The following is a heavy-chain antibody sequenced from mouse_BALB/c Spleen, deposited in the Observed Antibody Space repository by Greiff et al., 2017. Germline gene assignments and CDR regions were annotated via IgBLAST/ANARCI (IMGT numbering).Heavy chain of an antibody. D-gene: IGHD2-10*02. Sequence: EVQRVESGGGLVKPGGSLKLSCAASGFTFSSYTMSWVRQTPEKRLEWVATISSGGSYTYYPDSVKGRFTISRDKAKNTLYLQMSSLKSEDTAMYYCTRGYGNSSYFDVWGAGTTVTVSS. V-gene: IGHV5-6-4*01. CDR3: TRGYGNSSYFDV. CDR1: GFTFSSYT. J-gene: IGHJ1*01. CDR2: ISSGGSYT.